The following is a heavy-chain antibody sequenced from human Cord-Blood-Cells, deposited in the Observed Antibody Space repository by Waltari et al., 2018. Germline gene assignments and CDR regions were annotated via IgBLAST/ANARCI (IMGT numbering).Heavy chain of an antibody. D-gene: IGHD7-27*01. CDR1: GYTFTGYY. J-gene: IGHJ4*02. CDR3: ARRGTGSPVNFDY. CDR2: INPNSGGT. Sequence: QVQLVQPGAEVKKPGASVKVSCKASGYTFTGYYMHWVRQAPGQGPEWMGWINPNSGGTNYARKFQGRVTMTRDTSISTAYMELSRLRSDDTAVYYCARRGTGSPVNFDYWGQGTLVTVSS. V-gene: IGHV1-2*02.